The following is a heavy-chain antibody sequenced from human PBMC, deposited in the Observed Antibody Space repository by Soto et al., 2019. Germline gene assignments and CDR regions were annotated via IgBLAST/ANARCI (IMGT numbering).Heavy chain of an antibody. D-gene: IGHD2-2*01. Sequence: QVQLVESGGGVVQPGRSLRLSCAASGFTFSSYGMHWVRQAPGKGLEWVAVISYDGSNKYYADSVKGRFTISRDNSKNTLYLQMNSLRAEDTAVYYCAKDGRSMAVVPNGMDVWGQGTTVTVSS. J-gene: IGHJ6*02. V-gene: IGHV3-30*18. CDR1: GFTFSSYG. CDR3: AKDGRSMAVVPNGMDV. CDR2: ISYDGSNK.